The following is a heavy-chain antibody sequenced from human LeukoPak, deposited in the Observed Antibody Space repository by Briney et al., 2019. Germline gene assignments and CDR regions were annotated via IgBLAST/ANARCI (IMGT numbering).Heavy chain of an antibody. Sequence: SVKVSCKASGYTFTGYYMHWVRQAPGQGLEWMGWINPNSGGTNYAQKFQGRVTISVDTSKNQFSLKLSSVTAADTAVYYCARAPLRYFDWLLVPYGKDVWGQGTTVTVSS. V-gene: IGHV1-2*02. CDR1: GYTFTGYY. CDR2: INPNSGGT. J-gene: IGHJ6*02. D-gene: IGHD3-9*01. CDR3: ARAPLRYFDWLLVPYGKDV.